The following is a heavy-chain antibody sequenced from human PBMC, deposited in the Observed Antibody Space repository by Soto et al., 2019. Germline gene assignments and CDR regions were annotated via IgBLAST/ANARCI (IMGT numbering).Heavy chain of an antibody. Sequence: GGSLRLSCAASGFTFSSYAMSWVRQAPGKGLEWVSAISGSGGSTYYADSVKGRFTISRDNSKNTLYLQMNSLRAEDTAVYYCAKDRGIVVVVAANSFDYWGQGTLVTVSS. V-gene: IGHV3-23*01. CDR2: ISGSGGST. CDR3: AKDRGIVVVVAANSFDY. J-gene: IGHJ4*02. D-gene: IGHD2-15*01. CDR1: GFTFSSYA.